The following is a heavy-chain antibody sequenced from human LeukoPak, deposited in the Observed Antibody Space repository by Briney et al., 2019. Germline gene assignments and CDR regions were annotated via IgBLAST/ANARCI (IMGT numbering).Heavy chain of an antibody. V-gene: IGHV3-48*03. J-gene: IGHJ6*03. D-gene: IGHD6-19*01. CDR1: GFTFSSYE. CDR3: ARGPVPRDYYYYMDV. CDR2: ISSSGSTI. Sequence: GGSLRLSCAASGFTFSSYEMNWVRQAPGKGLEWVSYISSSGSTIYYADSVKGRFTISRDNSKNTLYLQMNSLRAEDTAVYYCARGPVPRDYYYYMDVWGKGTTVTISS.